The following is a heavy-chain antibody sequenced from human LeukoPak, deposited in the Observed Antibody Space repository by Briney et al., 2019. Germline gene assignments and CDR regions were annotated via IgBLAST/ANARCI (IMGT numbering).Heavy chain of an antibody. V-gene: IGHV3-11*03. D-gene: IGHD4/OR15-4a*01. CDR2: ISGTNSYT. J-gene: IGHJ4*02. Sequence: GGSLRLSCTASGFTFSNFGMSWIRQAPGKGLEWVSYISGTNSYTNYADSVKDRFTISRDNAKNSLYLQMNSLRDEDTAVYYCVSFYYSAFFDYWGQGTLVTVSS. CDR1: GFTFSNFG. CDR3: VSFYYSAFFDY.